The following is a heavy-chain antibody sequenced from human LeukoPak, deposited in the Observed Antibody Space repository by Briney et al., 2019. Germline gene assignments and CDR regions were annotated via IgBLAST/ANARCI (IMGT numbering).Heavy chain of an antibody. J-gene: IGHJ4*02. CDR2: IKQDGSEK. Sequence: GGSLRLSCAASGFSFSTYWMGWVRQAPGKGLEWVANIKQDGSEKYYVDSAKGRFTISRGNAKNSLYLQMNSLRAEDTAVYYCATDLGSSRPNFWGQGILVTVSS. D-gene: IGHD6-13*01. V-gene: IGHV3-7*01. CDR1: GFSFSTYW. CDR3: ATDLGSSRPNF.